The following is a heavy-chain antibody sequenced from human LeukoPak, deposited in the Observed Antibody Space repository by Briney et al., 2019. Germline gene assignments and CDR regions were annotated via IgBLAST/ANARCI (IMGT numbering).Heavy chain of an antibody. V-gene: IGHV3-9*01. J-gene: IGHJ6*02. CDR3: TKDKGGHGSGSYIWAGMDV. CDR1: GFTFASYA. D-gene: IGHD3-10*01. CDR2: ISSNSGNT. Sequence: SLRLSCTASGFTFASYAMHWVRQAPGQGLEWVAGISSNSGNTSYADYLKGRFTISRNNAKNSVYVQMNSLRAEDTALYYCTKDKGGHGSGSYIWAGMDVWGQGPTVTVSS.